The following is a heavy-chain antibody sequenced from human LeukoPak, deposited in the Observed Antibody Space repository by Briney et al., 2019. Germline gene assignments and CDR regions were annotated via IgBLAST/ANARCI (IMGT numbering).Heavy chain of an antibody. V-gene: IGHV1-69*05. CDR3: ARDDQAKLPRAAFDI. J-gene: IGHJ3*02. CDR2: IIPIFGTA. Sequence: GASVKVSCKASGGTFSSYAISWVRQAPGQGLEWMGGIIPIFGTANYAQKFQGRVTITTDESTSTAYMELSSLRSEDTAVYYCARDDQAKLPRAAFDIWGQGTMVTVSS. CDR1: GGTFSSYA. D-gene: IGHD1-1*01.